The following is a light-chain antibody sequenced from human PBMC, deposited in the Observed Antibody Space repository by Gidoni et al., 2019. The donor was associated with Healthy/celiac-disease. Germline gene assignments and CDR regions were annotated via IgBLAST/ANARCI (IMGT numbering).Light chain of an antibody. V-gene: IGKV3-11*01. CDR3: QQRSNWLT. Sequence: ELVLTQSPATLSLSPGERATLSCRASQSVSSYLAWYQQKPGQAPRLLNYDASNRATGIPARFSGSGSVTDFTLTISSLEPEDFAVYYCQQRSNWLTFGGGTKVEIK. CDR2: DAS. CDR1: QSVSSY. J-gene: IGKJ4*01.